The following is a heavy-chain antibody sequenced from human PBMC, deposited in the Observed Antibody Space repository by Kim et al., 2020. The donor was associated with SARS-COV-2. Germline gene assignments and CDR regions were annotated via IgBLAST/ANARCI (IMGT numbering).Heavy chain of an antibody. J-gene: IGHJ5*02. CDR1: GFTFSDYY. D-gene: IGHD3-10*01. CDR2: ISSSSSYT. V-gene: IGHV3-11*05. Sequence: GGFLRLSCAASGFTFSDYYMSWIRQAPGKGLEWVSYISSSSSYTNYADSVKGRFTISRDNAKNSLYLQMNSLRAEDTAVYYCARDYGSGSRFDPWGQGTLVTVSS. CDR3: ARDYGSGSRFDP.